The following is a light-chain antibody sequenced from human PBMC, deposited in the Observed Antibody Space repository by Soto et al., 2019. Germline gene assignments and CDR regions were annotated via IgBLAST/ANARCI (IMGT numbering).Light chain of an antibody. CDR1: QSVTSN. J-gene: IGKJ3*01. V-gene: IGKV3-15*01. CDR2: GES. Sequence: EIVMTQSPATLSVSPGERATLSCRASQSVTSNLAWYQQKPGQAPRLIIYGESTRATGLPDRFSGSGSGTELNLTISRLQSEDFAVYYCQKYNNWPLTFGPGTKVDIK. CDR3: QKYNNWPLT.